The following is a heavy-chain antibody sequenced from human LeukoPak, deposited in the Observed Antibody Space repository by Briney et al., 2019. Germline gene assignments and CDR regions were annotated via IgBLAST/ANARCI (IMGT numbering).Heavy chain of an antibody. CDR2: ISGDGGST. V-gene: IGHV3-43*02. CDR1: GFTFDDYA. J-gene: IGHJ4*02. D-gene: IGHD5-24*01. Sequence: GGSLRLSCAASGFTFDDYAMHWVRQAPGKGLEWVSLISGDGGSTYYADSVKGRFTISRDNSKNSLYLQMNILTTEDTALYYCAKDIGWLHIIHWGQGTLVTVSS. CDR3: AKDIGWLHIIH.